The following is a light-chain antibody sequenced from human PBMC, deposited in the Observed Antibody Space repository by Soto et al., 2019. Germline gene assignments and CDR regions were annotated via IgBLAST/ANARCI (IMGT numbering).Light chain of an antibody. J-gene: IGLJ2*01. CDR1: SSNIGNNY. CDR3: GTRDSSLGAVV. Sequence: QSVLTQPPSVSAAPGQKVTISCSGSSSNIGNNYVSWYQQLPGTAPKLLIYDNNKRPSGIPDRFSGSKSGTSATLGITGLQTGDEADYYCGTRDSSLGAVVFGGGTKLTVL. V-gene: IGLV1-51*01. CDR2: DNN.